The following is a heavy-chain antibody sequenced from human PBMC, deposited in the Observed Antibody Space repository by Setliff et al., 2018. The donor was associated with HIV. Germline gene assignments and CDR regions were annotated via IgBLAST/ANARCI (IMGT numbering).Heavy chain of an antibody. V-gene: IGHV4-59*11. J-gene: IGHJ6*03. Sequence: PSETLSLTCTVSGGSISSHYWSWIRQPPGKGLEWIGYIYYSGSTNYNPSLKSRVTISVDTSKNQFSLKLSSVTAADTAVYYCARDGPLEGSYRYYYYYMDVWGKGTTVTVSS. CDR2: IYYSGST. D-gene: IGHD3-10*01. CDR3: ARDGPLEGSYRYYYYYMDV. CDR1: GGSISSHY.